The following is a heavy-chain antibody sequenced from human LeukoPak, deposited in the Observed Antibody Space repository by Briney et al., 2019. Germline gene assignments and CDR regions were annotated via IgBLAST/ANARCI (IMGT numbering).Heavy chain of an antibody. Sequence: GGSLRLSCAASGFTFSSYGMHWVRQAPGKGLEWVAVIWYDGSNKYYADSVKGRFTISRDNSKNSLYLQMNSLRTEDTALYYCAKGSSRFDYWGQGTLVTVSS. CDR3: AKGSSRFDY. J-gene: IGHJ4*02. CDR1: GFTFSSYG. CDR2: IWYDGSNK. V-gene: IGHV3-33*03. D-gene: IGHD1-26*01.